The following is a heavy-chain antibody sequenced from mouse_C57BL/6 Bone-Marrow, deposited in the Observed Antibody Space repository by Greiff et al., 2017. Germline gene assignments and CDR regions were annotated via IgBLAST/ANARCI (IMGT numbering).Heavy chain of an antibody. Sequence: VQGVESGAELARPGASVKLSCKASGYTFTSYGISWVKQRTGQGLEWIGEIYPRSGNTYYNEKFKGKATLTAEKSSSTAYMELRSLTSEDSAVYFCALRARTMDYWGQGTSVTVSS. J-gene: IGHJ4*01. D-gene: IGHD1-1*01. CDR3: ALRARTMDY. CDR2: IYPRSGNT. CDR1: GYTFTSYG. V-gene: IGHV1-81*01.